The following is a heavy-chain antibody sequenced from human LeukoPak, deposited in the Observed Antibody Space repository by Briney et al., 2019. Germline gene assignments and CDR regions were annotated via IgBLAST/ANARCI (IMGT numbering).Heavy chain of an antibody. CDR1: GYTFTTYG. CDR3: AKLFGSGTYNNFFHY. J-gene: IGHJ4*02. Sequence: GGSLRLSCAPSGYTFTTYGMHWVRQAPGKGLEWVAFIRYDGTNKYYADSVKGRFTISRDNSQNIVDLQMNSLRAEDTAIYYCAKLFGSGTYNNFFHYWGQGTLVTVFS. V-gene: IGHV3-30*02. CDR2: IRYDGTNK. D-gene: IGHD3-10*01.